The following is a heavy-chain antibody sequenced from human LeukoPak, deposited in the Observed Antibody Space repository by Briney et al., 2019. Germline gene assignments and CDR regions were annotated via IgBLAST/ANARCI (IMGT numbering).Heavy chain of an antibody. Sequence: GASVKVSCKASGYTFTGYNMHWVRQAPGQGLEWMGGINPNSGGTSYAHKFQGRVTMTRDTSISTDYMELSRLRSDDTAVYYCARVGGDIVTTIDYWGQGTLVTVSS. D-gene: IGHD5-12*01. CDR3: ARVGGDIVTTIDY. V-gene: IGHV1-2*02. CDR2: INPNSGGT. CDR1: GYTFTGYN. J-gene: IGHJ4*02.